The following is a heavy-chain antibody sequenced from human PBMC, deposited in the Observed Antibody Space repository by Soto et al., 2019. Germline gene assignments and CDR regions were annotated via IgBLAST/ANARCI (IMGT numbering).Heavy chain of an antibody. CDR1: GFTFSNAW. CDR3: TTDDPINKS. CDR2: IKSKAKCGTT. V-gene: IGHV3-15*01. J-gene: IGHJ5*02. D-gene: IGHD1-20*01. Sequence: GGPLRLSCSASGFTFSNAWMSWVRQASGKGLEWVGRIKSKAKCGTTDDAAPVKGRFNISRDDSKNTLYLQLNSLRTEDTAVYYGTTDDPINKSWGQGTLVTVSS.